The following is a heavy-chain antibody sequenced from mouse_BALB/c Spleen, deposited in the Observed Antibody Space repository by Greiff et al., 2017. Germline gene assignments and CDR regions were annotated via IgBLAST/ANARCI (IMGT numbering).Heavy chain of an antibody. Sequence: EVQLQQSGAELVKPGASVKLSCTTSGFNIKDTYMHWVKQRPEQGLEWIGRIDPANGNTKYDPKFQGKATITADTSSNTAYLQLSSLTSEDTAVYYCARSGRYAYFDYWGQGTTLTVSS. D-gene: IGHD2-14*01. CDR3: ARSGRYAYFDY. CDR2: IDPANGNT. CDR1: GFNIKDTY. V-gene: IGHV14-3*02. J-gene: IGHJ2*01.